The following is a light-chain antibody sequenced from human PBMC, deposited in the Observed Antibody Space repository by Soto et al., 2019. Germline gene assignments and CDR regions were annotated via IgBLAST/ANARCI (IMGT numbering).Light chain of an antibody. V-gene: IGLV2-8*01. CDR2: EVN. J-gene: IGLJ1*01. CDR3: SSYTGSSNV. CDR1: ISDVGGYNY. Sequence: QSALTQPPSASGSPGQSVAIACTGTISDVGGYNYVSWYQQHPGKAPKLMIYEVNKQPSEVPDRFSASKSRNSTSLTVSGLQAQDEADYYCSSYTGSSNVFGTGTKVTVL.